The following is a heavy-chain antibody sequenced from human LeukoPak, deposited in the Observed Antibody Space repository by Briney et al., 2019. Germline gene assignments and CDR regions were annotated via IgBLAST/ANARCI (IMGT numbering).Heavy chain of an antibody. CDR1: GSSISSGGYS. D-gene: IGHD2-2*01. CDR3: ARARGYCSSTSCYFDY. J-gene: IGHJ4*02. V-gene: IGHV4-30-2*01. Sequence: SQTLSLTCAASGSSISSGGYSWSWIRQPPGKGLEWIGYIYHSGSTYYNPSLKSRVTISVDRSKNQFSLKLSSVTAADTAVYYCARARGYCSSTSCYFDYWGQGTLVTVSS. CDR2: IYHSGST.